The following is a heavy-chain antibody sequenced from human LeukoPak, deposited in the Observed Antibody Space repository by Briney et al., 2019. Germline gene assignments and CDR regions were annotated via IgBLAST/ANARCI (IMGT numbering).Heavy chain of an antibody. J-gene: IGHJ6*02. Sequence: SETLSLTCTVSGGSISSYYWSWIRQPAGKGLEWIGRIYTSGSTNYNPSLKSRVTMSVDTSKNQFSLKLSSVTAADTAVYYCARNYYDSSGYYYGDYYYGMDVWAKGPRSPSP. CDR2: IYTSGST. V-gene: IGHV4-4*07. CDR3: ARNYYDSSGYYYGDYYYGMDV. CDR1: GGSISSYY. D-gene: IGHD3-22*01.